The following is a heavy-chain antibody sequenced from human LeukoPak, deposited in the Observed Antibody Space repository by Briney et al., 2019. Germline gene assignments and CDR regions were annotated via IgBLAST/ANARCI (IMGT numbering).Heavy chain of an antibody. J-gene: IGHJ4*02. D-gene: IGHD2-21*02. CDR1: GFTFTSYD. CDR3: ARARRKYCGGDCFLYCFDY. V-gene: IGHV1-8*01. CDR2: MNPNSGNT. Sequence: ASVKVSCRASGFTFTSYDINWVRQATGQGLEWMGWMNPNSGNTGYAQKFQGRVTMTRNTSISTAYMELSSLRSEDTAVYYCARARRKYCGGDCFLYCFDYWGQGTLVTVSS.